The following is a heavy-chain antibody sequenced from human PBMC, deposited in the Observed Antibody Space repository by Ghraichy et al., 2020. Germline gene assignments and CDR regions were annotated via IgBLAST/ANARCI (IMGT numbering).Heavy chain of an antibody. Sequence: GGSLRLSCAASGFTFSSYWMSWVRQAPGKGLEWVANIKQDGSEKYYVDSVKGRFTISRDNAKNSLYLQMNSLRAEDTAVYYCARDNIDFWSGYYLYYYYYGMDVWGQGTTVTVSS. CDR1: GFTFSSYW. V-gene: IGHV3-7*01. CDR2: IKQDGSEK. D-gene: IGHD3-3*01. CDR3: ARDNIDFWSGYYLYYYYYGMDV. J-gene: IGHJ6*02.